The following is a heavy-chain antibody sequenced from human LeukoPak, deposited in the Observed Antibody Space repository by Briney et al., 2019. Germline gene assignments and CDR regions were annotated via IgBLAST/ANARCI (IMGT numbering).Heavy chain of an antibody. CDR3: AITEGPYSSSPVKFEF. J-gene: IGHJ4*02. CDR2: IIPIFGTA. D-gene: IGHD2-15*01. Sequence: GASVKVSCKASGGTFRSYAISWVRQAPGQGLEWMGGIIPIFGTAHYTQKFQGRVTFTADESTSTAYMELSSLRPEDTAVYYCAITEGPYSSSPVKFEFWGQGTLVTVSS. CDR1: GGTFRSYA. V-gene: IGHV1-69*13.